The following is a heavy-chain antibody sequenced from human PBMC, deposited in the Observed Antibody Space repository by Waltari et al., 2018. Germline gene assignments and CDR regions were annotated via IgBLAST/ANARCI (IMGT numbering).Heavy chain of an antibody. CDR1: GFTFSSSA. D-gene: IGHD2-21*02. CDR2: ISASGNRL. J-gene: IGHJ3*01. Sequence: EVQLLESGGDLVQPGGSLRLSCATSGFTFSSSAMSWVRQAPGKGLEWVSSISASGNRLYYADSVKGRFTISRDNSKNTLNLQMNSLRANDTAIYYCGKDQSRVTEVWGQGTLVTVSS. V-gene: IGHV3-23*01. CDR3: GKDQSRVTEV.